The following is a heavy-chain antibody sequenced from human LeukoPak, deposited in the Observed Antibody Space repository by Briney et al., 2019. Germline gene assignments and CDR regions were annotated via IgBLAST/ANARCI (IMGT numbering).Heavy chain of an antibody. J-gene: IGHJ3*02. CDR3: ARGSAPLSLRSQGVDAFDI. D-gene: IGHD3-3*01. V-gene: IGHV1-46*01. CDR1: GYTFTSYY. Sequence: ASVKVSCKASGYTFTSYYMHWERQAPGQGLEWMGIINPSGGSTSYARKFQGRVTMTRDTSTSTVYMELSSLRSEDTAVYYCARGSAPLSLRSQGVDAFDIWGQGTMVTVSS. CDR2: INPSGGST.